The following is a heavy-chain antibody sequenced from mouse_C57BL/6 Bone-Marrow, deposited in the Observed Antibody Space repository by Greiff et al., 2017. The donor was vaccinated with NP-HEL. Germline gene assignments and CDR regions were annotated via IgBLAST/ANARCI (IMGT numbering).Heavy chain of an antibody. Sequence: LVESGAELARPGASVKLSCKASGYTFTSYGISWVKQRTGQGLEWIGEIYPRSGNTYYNEKFKGKATLTADKSSSTAYMELRSLTSEDSAVYFCARWGRLYFDYWGQGTTLTVSS. CDR2: IYPRSGNT. CDR1: GYTFTSYG. V-gene: IGHV1-81*01. J-gene: IGHJ2*01. CDR3: ARWGRLYFDY. D-gene: IGHD3-2*02.